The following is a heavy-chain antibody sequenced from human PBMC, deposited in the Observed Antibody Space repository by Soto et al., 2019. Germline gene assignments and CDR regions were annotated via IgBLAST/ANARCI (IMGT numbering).Heavy chain of an antibody. Sequence: PGESLKISCKGSGYSFTSYWIGWVRQMPGKGLEWMGIIYPGDSDTRYSPSFQGQVTISADKSISTAYLQWSSLKASDTAMYYCGRHLLDYHYYYGMDVCGQWTTVTVSS. CDR2: IYPGDSDT. J-gene: IGHJ6*02. D-gene: IGHD2-15*01. CDR3: GRHLLDYHYYYGMDV. CDR1: GYSFTSYW. V-gene: IGHV5-51*01.